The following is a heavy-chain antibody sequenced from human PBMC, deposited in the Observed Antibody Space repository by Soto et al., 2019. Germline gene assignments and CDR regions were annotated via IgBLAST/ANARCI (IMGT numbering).Heavy chain of an antibody. CDR3: ARIPSGYYYYGMDV. V-gene: IGHV2-70*01. J-gene: IGHJ6*02. Sequence: SGPTLVNPTHPLTLTCTFSGFSLSTSGMCVSWIRQPPGKALEWLALIDWDDDKYYSTSLKTRLTIPKDTSKNQVVLTMTNMDPVDTATYYCARIPSGYYYYGMDVWGQGTTVTVSS. CDR1: GFSLSTSGMC. CDR2: IDWDDDK.